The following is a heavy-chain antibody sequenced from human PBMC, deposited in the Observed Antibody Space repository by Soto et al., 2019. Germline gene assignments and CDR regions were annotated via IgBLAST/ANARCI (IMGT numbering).Heavy chain of an antibody. D-gene: IGHD6-13*01. CDR2: INSDGSST. CDR3: ASFSSSWYRHYFDY. J-gene: IGHJ4*02. Sequence: KGLVSVSRINSDGSSTSYADSVKGRFTISRDNAKNTLYLQMNSLRAEDTAVYYCASFSSSWYRHYFDYWGQGTLVTVSS. V-gene: IGHV3-74*01.